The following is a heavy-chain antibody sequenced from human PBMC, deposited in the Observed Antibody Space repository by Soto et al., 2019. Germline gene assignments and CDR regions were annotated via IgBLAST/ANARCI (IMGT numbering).Heavy chain of an antibody. CDR3: ATDLWFGESPSDYYYYYGMDV. Sequence: GASVKVSCKASGGTFSSYAISWVRQAPGQGLEWMGGIIPIFGTANYAQKFQGRVTITADESTSTAYMELSSLRSEDTAVYYCATDLWFGESPSDYYYYYGMDVWGQGTTVTVSS. V-gene: IGHV1-69*13. J-gene: IGHJ6*02. CDR2: IIPIFGTA. CDR1: GGTFSSYA. D-gene: IGHD3-10*01.